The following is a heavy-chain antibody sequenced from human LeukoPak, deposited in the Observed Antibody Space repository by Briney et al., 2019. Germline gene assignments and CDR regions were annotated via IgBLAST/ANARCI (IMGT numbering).Heavy chain of an antibody. CDR2: ISGIGGST. CDR1: GFTFSSYA. Sequence: PGGSLRLSCAASGFTFSSYAMSWVRQAPGKGLEWVSAISGIGGSTYYADSVKGRFTISRDNSKNTLYLQMNSLRAEDTAVYYCAKGPQNYYDDSSGLSGYWGQGTLVTVSS. J-gene: IGHJ4*02. CDR3: AKGPQNYYDDSSGLSGY. D-gene: IGHD3-22*01. V-gene: IGHV3-23*01.